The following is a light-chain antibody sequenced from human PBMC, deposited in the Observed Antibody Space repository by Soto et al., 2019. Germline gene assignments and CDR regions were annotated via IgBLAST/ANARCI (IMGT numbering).Light chain of an antibody. CDR1: QGVSSY. Sequence: EILLTQSPATLSLSAGERATLSCRASQGVSSYLAWYQQKPGQAPRLLIYDASSRAYGIPARLSGSGSGTEFTLPISSLEPEDFAVYYCQQRSNWPVTFGQGTRVDIK. J-gene: IGKJ1*01. CDR2: DAS. V-gene: IGKV3-11*01. CDR3: QQRSNWPVT.